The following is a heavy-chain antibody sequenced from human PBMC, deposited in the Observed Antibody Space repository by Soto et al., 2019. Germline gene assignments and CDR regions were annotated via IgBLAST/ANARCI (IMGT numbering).Heavy chain of an antibody. V-gene: IGHV3-23*01. CDR3: TKGRYLEWFLSGGGEEC. D-gene: IGHD3-3*01. J-gene: IGHJ4*02. CDR2: INGGGVST. Sequence: GGSLRLSCAASGVTFRNDAMSWVRQTPEKGLGWVSAINGGGVSTYDAGAVKGRFTIARAQSKNTIYLQMDSLRVEDTALYSCTKGRYLEWFLSGGGEECWGRGTLVTVSS. CDR1: GVTFRNDA.